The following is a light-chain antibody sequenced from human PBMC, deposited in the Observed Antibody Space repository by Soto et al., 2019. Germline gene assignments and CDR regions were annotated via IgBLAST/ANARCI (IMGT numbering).Light chain of an antibody. CDR1: SSDVGGYNY. Sequence: QSVLTQPASVSGSPGQSITISCTGTSSDVGGYNYVSWYQQHPGKAPKLMIYDVSNRPSGVSNRFSVSKSGNTASLTISGLQAEDEDDYYCSSYTSSSTHVVFGGGTKLTVL. CDR2: DVS. J-gene: IGLJ2*01. V-gene: IGLV2-14*01. CDR3: SSYTSSSTHVV.